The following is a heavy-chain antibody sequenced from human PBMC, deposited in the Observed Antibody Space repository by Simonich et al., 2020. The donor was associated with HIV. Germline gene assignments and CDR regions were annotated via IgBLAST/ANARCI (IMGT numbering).Heavy chain of an antibody. D-gene: IGHD6-13*01. V-gene: IGHV1-24*01. CDR3: AREGNQLEDAFNI. Sequence: QVQLGQSGTEVKKPGASVKVSCKVSGHTLTELSMHWVRQAPGKGLEWMGGFDPEEGKTIYAQEFQGRVTLTEDTSTDTACMEVSRLTSDDTAVYYCAREGNQLEDAFNIWGQGTMVTVSS. J-gene: IGHJ3*02. CDR1: GHTLTELS. CDR2: FDPEEGKT.